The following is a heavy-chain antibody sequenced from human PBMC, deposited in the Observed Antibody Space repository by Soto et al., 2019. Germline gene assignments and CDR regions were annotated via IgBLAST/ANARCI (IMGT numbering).Heavy chain of an antibody. J-gene: IGHJ4*02. CDR2: ISYDGSNK. V-gene: IGHV3-30*18. D-gene: IGHD5-18*01. CDR3: AKDLFPHTAMVFDY. Sequence: GGSLRLSCAASGFTFSSYGMHWVRQAPGKGLEWVAVISYDGSNKYYADYVKGRFTISRDNSKNTLYLQMNSLRAEDTAVYYCAKDLFPHTAMVFDYWGQGTLVTVSS. CDR1: GFTFSSYG.